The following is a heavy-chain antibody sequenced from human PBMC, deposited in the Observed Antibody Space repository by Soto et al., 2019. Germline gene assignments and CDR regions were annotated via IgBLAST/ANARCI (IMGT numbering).Heavy chain of an antibody. Sequence: GGSLRLSCAASGFTFTNAWMTWVRQGPGEGLEWVGRIKSKSDGGTIDYAAPVKGRFTISRDDSKNTLYLQMNSLKTEDTAVYYCTTGPNLRPLAAFDIWGQGTVVTVSS. CDR2: IKSKSDGGTI. CDR1: GFTFTNAW. J-gene: IGHJ3*02. V-gene: IGHV3-15*01. CDR3: TTGPNLRPLAAFDI.